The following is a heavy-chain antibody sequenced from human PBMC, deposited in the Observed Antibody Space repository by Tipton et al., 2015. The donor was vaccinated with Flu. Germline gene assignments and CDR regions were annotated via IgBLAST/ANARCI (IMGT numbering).Heavy chain of an antibody. CDR1: GGSISRGSYY. V-gene: IGHV4-61*02. CDR2: IYTNANT. J-gene: IGHJ5*02. Sequence: TLSLTCTVSGGSISRGSYYYNWIRQPAGKGLEWIGRIYTNANTNYKPSLKSRVTILIDRSKNQFSLSLSSVTAADTAVYYCARRDYSNYVSDPKSWFDPWGQGIQVTVST. CDR3: ARRDYSNYVSDPKSWFDP. D-gene: IGHD4-11*01.